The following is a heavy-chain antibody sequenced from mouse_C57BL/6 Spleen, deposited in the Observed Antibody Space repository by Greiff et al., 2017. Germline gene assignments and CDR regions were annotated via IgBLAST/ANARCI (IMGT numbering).Heavy chain of an antibody. CDR1: GFTFSDYG. D-gene: IGHD1-1*01. Sequence: EVMLVESGGGLVKPGGSLKLSCAASGFTFSDYGMHWVRQAPEKGLEWVAYISSGSSTIYYADPVKGRFTISRENAKNTLFQQMSSLRSEDTAIYYCARWNYCISYFDYWGQGTTLTVSS. V-gene: IGHV5-17*01. J-gene: IGHJ2*01. CDR3: ARWNYCISYFDY. CDR2: ISSGSSTI.